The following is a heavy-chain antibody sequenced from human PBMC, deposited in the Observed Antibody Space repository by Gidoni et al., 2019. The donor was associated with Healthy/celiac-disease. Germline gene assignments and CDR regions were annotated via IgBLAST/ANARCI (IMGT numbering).Heavy chain of an antibody. V-gene: IGHV2-5*02. J-gene: IGHJ2*01. CDR3: AHAVDYGDYRYFDL. CDR2: IYWDDDK. CDR1: GFSLSTSGVG. Sequence: QITLKESGPTLVKPTQTLTLTFTFSGFSLSTSGVGVGWIRQPPGKALEWLALIYWDDDKRYSPSLKSRLTITKDTSKNQVVLTMTNMDPVDTATYYCAHAVDYGDYRYFDLWGRGTLVTVSS. D-gene: IGHD4-17*01.